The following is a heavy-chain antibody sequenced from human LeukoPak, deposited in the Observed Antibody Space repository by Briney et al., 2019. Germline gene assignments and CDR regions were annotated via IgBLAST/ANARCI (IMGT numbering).Heavy chain of an antibody. CDR3: ARHVDPYYYGMDV. V-gene: IGHV4-59*08. CDR1: GDSITSYY. D-gene: IGHD2-15*01. J-gene: IGHJ6*02. CDR2: IYYSGPT. Sequence: PSETLSLTCTVSGDSITSYYWSWIRQPPGKGLQWIGYIYYSGPTNYSPSLKGRVTISVDTSKNQFSLKVRSVTAADTAVYFCARHVDPYYYGMDVWGQGTTVTVSS.